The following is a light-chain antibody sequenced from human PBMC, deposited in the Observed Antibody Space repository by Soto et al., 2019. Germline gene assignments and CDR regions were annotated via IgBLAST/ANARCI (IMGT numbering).Light chain of an antibody. Sequence: DIQMTQSPSTLSASVGDRVTITCRASQSISGWLAWYQQKPGKAPKLLIYKASSLESGVPSRFSGSGSGTEFTLTISSLQPDEFATYYCQQYNNYGSWTFGQGTKVEIK. CDR3: QQYNNYGSWT. CDR2: KAS. CDR1: QSISGW. J-gene: IGKJ1*01. V-gene: IGKV1-5*03.